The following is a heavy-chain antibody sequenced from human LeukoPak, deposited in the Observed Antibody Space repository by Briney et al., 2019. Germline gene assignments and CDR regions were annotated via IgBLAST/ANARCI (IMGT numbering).Heavy chain of an antibody. V-gene: IGHV4-59*01. CDR2: TYYSGNIYYSGNT. CDR1: GVSISTYY. J-gene: IGHJ4*02. CDR3: ARAGGGWSFDY. D-gene: IGHD6-19*01. Sequence: PSETLSLTCTVSGVSISTYYWSWIRQPPGKGLEWIGYTYYSGNIYYSGNTNYNPSLKSRVTISIDTSKNQFSLKLNSVTAADTAVYYCARAGGGWSFDYWGPGTLVTVSS.